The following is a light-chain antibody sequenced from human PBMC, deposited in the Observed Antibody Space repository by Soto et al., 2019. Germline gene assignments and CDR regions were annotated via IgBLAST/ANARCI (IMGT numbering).Light chain of an antibody. Sequence: QSVLTQPPSVSAAPGQRVTISCSGNTSNIGNHYVSWYQLLPGTAPKLLIYENIKRPSGIPDRFFGSQSGTSATLGITGLQTGDEADYYCGTWDSIPGTVVFGGGTKLTVL. CDR3: GTWDSIPGTVV. CDR1: TSNIGNHY. V-gene: IGLV1-51*01. CDR2: ENI. J-gene: IGLJ2*01.